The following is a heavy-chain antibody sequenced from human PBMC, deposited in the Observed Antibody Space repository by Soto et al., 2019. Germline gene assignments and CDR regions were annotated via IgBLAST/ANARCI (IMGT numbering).Heavy chain of an antibody. CDR1: GGSISGYY. CDR2: IYYSGST. Sequence: SETLSLTCTVSGGSISGYYWSWIRQPPGKGLEWIGYIYYSGSTNYNPSLKSRVTISVDTSKNQFSLKLSSVTAADTAVYYCARHSDILTGYYRNFDYWGQGTLVTVSS. V-gene: IGHV4-59*01. CDR3: ARHSDILTGYYRNFDY. J-gene: IGHJ4*02. D-gene: IGHD3-9*01.